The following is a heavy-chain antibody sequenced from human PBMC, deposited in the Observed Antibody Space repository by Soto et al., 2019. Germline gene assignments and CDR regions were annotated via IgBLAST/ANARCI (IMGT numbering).Heavy chain of an antibody. D-gene: IGHD6-6*01. CDR3: AKLPQNYFYMDV. V-gene: IGHV4-59*08. J-gene: IGHJ6*03. Sequence: SETLSLTCSVSGGSISSYYWSWIRQPPGKGLEWLGYIYFSGSTNYNPSLQSRVTISVDTSKNQFSLKLSPVTAADTAVYYCAKLPQNYFYMDVWGKGTTVTVSS. CDR2: IYFSGST. CDR1: GGSISSYY.